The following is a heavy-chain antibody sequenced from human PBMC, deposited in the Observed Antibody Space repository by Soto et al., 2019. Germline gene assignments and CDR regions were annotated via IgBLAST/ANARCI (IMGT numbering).Heavy chain of an antibody. V-gene: IGHV1-8*01. D-gene: IGHD5-18*01. J-gene: IGHJ6*02. CDR3: ARWGAAMVRVYYGMHV. CDR2: MNPNSGNT. Sequence: ASGEVCCKASGYTFTSYDINWVRQATGQGLEWMGWMNPNSGNTGYAQKFQGRVTMTRNTSISTAYMELSSLRSEDTAVYYCARWGAAMVRVYYGMHVWGQGTTVTVS. CDR1: GYTFTSYD.